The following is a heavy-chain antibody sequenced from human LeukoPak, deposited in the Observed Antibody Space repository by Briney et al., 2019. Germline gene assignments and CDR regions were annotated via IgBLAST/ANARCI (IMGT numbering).Heavy chain of an antibody. Sequence: GGSLRLSCVASGFIFTTYWMAWVRQAPGKGLEWVANIKQDGSVRYYVDSVKGRFTISRDNAKSSLYLQMNSLRAEDTAVYYCTRRGLPDVWGKGTTVTVFS. J-gene: IGHJ6*04. D-gene: IGHD2-15*01. V-gene: IGHV3-7*01. CDR1: GFIFTTYW. CDR2: IKQDGSVR. CDR3: TRRGLPDV.